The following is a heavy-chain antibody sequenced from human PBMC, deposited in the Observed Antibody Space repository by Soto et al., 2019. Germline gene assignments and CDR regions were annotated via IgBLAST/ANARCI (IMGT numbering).Heavy chain of an antibody. J-gene: IGHJ5*02. V-gene: IGHV3-48*01. Sequence: EVQLVESGGGLVQPGGSLRLFCATSGFTFSSYSFNWVRQAPGRGLEWVAYISDSSTTIYYADSVRGRFTVSRDEAKNSLSLQMSSLRAEDTAVYYCAFRPLYTTCRYQISFDPWGQGTLVTVSS. CDR2: ISDSSTTI. CDR3: AFRPLYTTCRYQISFDP. CDR1: GFTFSSYS. D-gene: IGHD3-16*01.